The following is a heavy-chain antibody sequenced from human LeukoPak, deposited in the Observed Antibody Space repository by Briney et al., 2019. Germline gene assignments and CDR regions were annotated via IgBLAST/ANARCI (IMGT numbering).Heavy chain of an antibody. CDR2: ISWDGGST. CDR3: AKDGPLRYFDWLPPYWYFDL. CDR1: GFTFDDYT. J-gene: IGHJ2*01. V-gene: IGHV3-43*01. D-gene: IGHD3-9*01. Sequence: GGSLRLSCAASGFTFDDYTMHWVRQAPGKGLEWVSLISWDGGSTYYADSVKGRFTIPRDNSKNSLYLQMNSLRTEDTALYYCAKDGPLRYFDWLPPYWYFDLWGRGTLVTVSS.